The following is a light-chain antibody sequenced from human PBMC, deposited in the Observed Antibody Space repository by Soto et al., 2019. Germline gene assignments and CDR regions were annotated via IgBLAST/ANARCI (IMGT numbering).Light chain of an antibody. CDR1: QSVTSN. Sequence: IVMTQSPATLSVSPGERATLSCRASQSVTSNLAWYQHKPGQAPRLLIYDASNRATGIPARFSGSGSGTGFTLTIGSLEPEDSAVYYCQQRTTWPRTFGGGTKVDI. V-gene: IGKV3-11*01. CDR3: QQRTTWPRT. CDR2: DAS. J-gene: IGKJ4*01.